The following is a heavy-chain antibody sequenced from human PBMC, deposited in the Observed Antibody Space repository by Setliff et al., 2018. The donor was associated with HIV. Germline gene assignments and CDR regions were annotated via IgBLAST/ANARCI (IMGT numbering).Heavy chain of an antibody. Sequence: ASVKVSCKASGYTSSTYGMHWVRQAPGQRLEWMGWINAGNGNTRYSQRFQGRVTITRDTSASTGYMELSSLGSEDTAVYYCAKSGGRGGGAYFYFMDVWGKGTTVTVSS. CDR2: INAGNGNT. J-gene: IGHJ6*03. CDR3: AKSGGRGGGAYFYFMDV. CDR1: GYTSSTYG. V-gene: IGHV1-3*01. D-gene: IGHD3-10*01.